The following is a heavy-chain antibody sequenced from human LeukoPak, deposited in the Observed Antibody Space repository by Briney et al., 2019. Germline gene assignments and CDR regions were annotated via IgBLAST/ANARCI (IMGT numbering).Heavy chain of an antibody. CDR2: INPNSGGT. J-gene: IGHJ5*02. V-gene: IGHV1-2*02. D-gene: IGHD2-2*01. CDR3: ARGYCSSTSCYPTQNWFDP. CDR1: GYTFTGHY. Sequence: EASVRVSCKASGYTFTGHYMHWVRQAPGQGLEWMGWINPNSGGTNYAQKFQGRVTMTRDTSISTAYMELSRLRSDDTAVYYCARGYCSSTSCYPTQNWFDPWGQGTLVTVSS.